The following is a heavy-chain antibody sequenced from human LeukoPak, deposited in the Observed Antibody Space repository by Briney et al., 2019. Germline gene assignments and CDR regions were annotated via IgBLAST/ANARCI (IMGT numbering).Heavy chain of an antibody. CDR1: GGTFSSYA. CDR3: ARDSVGGYSGYDGFDY. CDR2: IIPIFGTA. V-gene: IGHV1-69*13. D-gene: IGHD5-12*01. J-gene: IGHJ4*02. Sequence: SVTVSCTASGGTFSSYAISWVRQAPGQGLEWMGGIIPIFGTANYAQKFQGRVTITADESTSTAYMELSSLRSEDTAVYHCARDSVGGYSGYDGFDYWGQGTLVTVSS.